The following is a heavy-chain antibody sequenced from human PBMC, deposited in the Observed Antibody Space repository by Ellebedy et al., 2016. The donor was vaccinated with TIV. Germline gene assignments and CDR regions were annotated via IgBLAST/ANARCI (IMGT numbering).Heavy chain of an antibody. Sequence: GESLKISCVASGFTFSNYWMHWVRQAPGKGLEWVSSINNYGVITYYADSVRGRFTISRDNSKNTLFLQMNSLRAEDTAVYFCAKGFWREGSESNDAFDIWGQGTMVTVSS. V-gene: IGHV3-23*01. CDR2: INNYGVIT. J-gene: IGHJ3*02. CDR1: GFTFSNYW. CDR3: AKGFWREGSESNDAFDI. D-gene: IGHD1-1*01.